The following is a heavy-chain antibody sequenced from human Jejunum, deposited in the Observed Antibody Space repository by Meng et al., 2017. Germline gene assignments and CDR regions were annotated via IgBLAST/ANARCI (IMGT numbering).Heavy chain of an antibody. CDR1: GDSVTSGSYH. Sequence: QVQLQESGPGLAKPSPTLSLACTVSGDSVTSGSYHWSWIRQPPGKGLEWIGYIHHSGITYYNPSLRSRLLISIDTSKRQLSLTLNSVTAADTALYYCATIQSSPHFFNYWGQGTLVTVSS. D-gene: IGHD6-6*01. J-gene: IGHJ4*02. CDR2: IHHSGIT. V-gene: IGHV4-30-4*01. CDR3: ATIQSSPHFFNY.